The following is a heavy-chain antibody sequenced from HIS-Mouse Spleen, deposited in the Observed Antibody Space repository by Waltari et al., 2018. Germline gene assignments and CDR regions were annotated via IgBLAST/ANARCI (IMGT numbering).Heavy chain of an antibody. CDR1: GGPISSSSYY. CDR3: ARGAIEMGRADAFDI. J-gene: IGHJ3*02. Sequence: QLQLQESGPGLVKPSETLSLTCTVSGGPISSSSYYWGWIRQPPGKGLEWIGSIYYSGSTYYNPSLKSRVTISVDTSKNQFSLKLSSVTAADTAVYYCARGAIEMGRADAFDIWGQGTMVTVSS. V-gene: IGHV4-39*07. CDR2: IYYSGST.